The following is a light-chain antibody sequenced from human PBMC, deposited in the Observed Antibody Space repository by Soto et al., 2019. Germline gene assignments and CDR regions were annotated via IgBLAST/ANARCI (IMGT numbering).Light chain of an antibody. J-gene: IGKJ1*01. CDR2: KAS. Sequence: DIQVTQSPSTLSASVGDRVTITCRASQSISNYLAWYQQKPGKAPKVLIYKASSLESGVPSRFSGSGSGTEFTLTISSLQHDDFATYYCQHCDSYWTFGQGTKVEMK. CDR1: QSISNY. V-gene: IGKV1-5*03. CDR3: QHCDSYWT.